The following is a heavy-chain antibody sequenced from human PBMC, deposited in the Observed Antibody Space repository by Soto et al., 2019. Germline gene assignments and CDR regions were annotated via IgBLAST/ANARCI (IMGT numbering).Heavy chain of an antibody. V-gene: IGHV3-30*18. D-gene: IGHD5-18*01. CDR3: AKDYFKDTAMVIPPRPSPFDY. J-gene: IGHJ4*02. CDR1: GFTFSSYG. CDR2: ISYDGSNK. Sequence: QVQLVESGGGVVQPGRSLRLSCAASGFTFSSYGMHWVRQAPGKGLEWVAVISYDGSNKYYADSVKGRFTISRDNSKNTLYLQMNSLRAEDTAVYYFAKDYFKDTAMVIPPRPSPFDYWGQGTLVTVSS.